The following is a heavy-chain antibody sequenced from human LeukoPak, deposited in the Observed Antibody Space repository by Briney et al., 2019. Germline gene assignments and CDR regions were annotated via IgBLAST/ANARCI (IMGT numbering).Heavy chain of an antibody. V-gene: IGHV1-46*01. CDR1: GYTFTNYF. CDR2: INPSGGGT. Sequence: ASVKVSCKASGYTFTNYFMHWVRQAPGQGLEWMGVINPSGGGTTYAQRFQGRVTMTRDTSTSTVHMELSSLRSEDTAVYYCTRGQNKCLGHWGQGTLVTVSS. D-gene: IGHD2/OR15-2a*01. CDR3: TRGQNKCLGH. J-gene: IGHJ4*02.